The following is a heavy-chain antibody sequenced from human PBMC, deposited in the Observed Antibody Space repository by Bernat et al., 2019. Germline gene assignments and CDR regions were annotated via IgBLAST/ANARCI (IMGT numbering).Heavy chain of an antibody. CDR1: GFTFSSYG. D-gene: IGHD3-10*01. V-gene: IGHV3-33*01. Sequence: QVQLVESGGGVVQPGRSLRLSCAASGFTFSSYGMHWVRQAPGKGLEWVAVIWYDGSNKYYADSVKGRFTIARDNSTNTLYLQMNSLRAEDTAVYYCATGGGDGSGSYYTPTPLEDYWGQGTLVTVSS. CDR2: IWYDGSNK. CDR3: ATGGGDGSGSYYTPTPLEDY. J-gene: IGHJ4*02.